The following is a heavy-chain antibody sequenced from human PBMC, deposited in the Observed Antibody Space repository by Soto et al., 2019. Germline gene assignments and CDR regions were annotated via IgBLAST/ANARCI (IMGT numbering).Heavy chain of an antibody. CDR3: AREGEYSSSSGYYYGMDV. CDR1: GYTSTSYG. V-gene: IGHV1-18*01. D-gene: IGHD6-6*01. Sequence: QVQLVQSGAEVKKPGASVKVSCKASGYTSTSYGISWVRQAPGQGLEWMGWISAYNGNTKYAQKLQGRVTMTTDTSTSKADMELRSLRSDDTAVYYCAREGEYSSSSGYYYGMDVWGQGTTVTVSS. J-gene: IGHJ6*02. CDR2: ISAYNGNT.